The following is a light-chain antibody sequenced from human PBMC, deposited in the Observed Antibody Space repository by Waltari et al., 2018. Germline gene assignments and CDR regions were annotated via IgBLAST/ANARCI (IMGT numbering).Light chain of an antibody. CDR3: LSRDTSSTRV. V-gene: IGLV3-19*01. CDR1: SLRRYY. CDR2: GQD. Sequence: SSELTQDPAVSVALGQTVRITCQGDSLRRYYASWYQQRPGPAPLLVLYGQDNRPSGIPDRFSGSTSGNTASLTITRAQAEDVGVYYCLSRDTSSTRVFGGGTTLTV. J-gene: IGLJ3*02.